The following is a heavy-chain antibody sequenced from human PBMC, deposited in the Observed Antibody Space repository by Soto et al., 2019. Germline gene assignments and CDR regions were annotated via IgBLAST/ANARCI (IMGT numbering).Heavy chain of an antibody. Sequence: QVQLAESGGGLVKPGGSLRLSCAASGLIFSDYYMSWIRQAPGKGLEWVSYISSSGHYTKNADSVQGRFTISRDNAKNSLYLQMNKLRAEDTAVYYCARELDGIDVWGQGTTVTVSS. CDR3: ARELDGIDV. CDR2: ISSSGHYT. J-gene: IGHJ6*02. CDR1: GLIFSDYY. V-gene: IGHV3-11*05.